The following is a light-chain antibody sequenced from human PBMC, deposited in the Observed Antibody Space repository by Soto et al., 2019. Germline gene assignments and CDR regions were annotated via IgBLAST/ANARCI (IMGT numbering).Light chain of an antibody. J-gene: IGLJ2*01. Sequence: NFMLTQPHSVSESPGKTVTISCTRSSGSIASNYVQWYQQRPGSAPTTVIYEDNQRPSGVPDRCSGSIDSSSNSASLTISGLKTEDEADYYCQSYDSSTPVVFGGGTKLTVL. V-gene: IGLV6-57*03. CDR2: EDN. CDR3: QSYDSSTPVV. CDR1: SGSIASNY.